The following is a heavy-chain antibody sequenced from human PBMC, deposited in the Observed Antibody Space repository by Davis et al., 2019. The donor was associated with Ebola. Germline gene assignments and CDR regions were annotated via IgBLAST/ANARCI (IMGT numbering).Heavy chain of an antibody. D-gene: IGHD2/OR15-2a*01. J-gene: IGHJ4*02. CDR1: GFIFSDYG. CDR2: IWFDGSNK. V-gene: IGHV3-33*03. CDR3: VKPRLHFNTFDD. Sequence: GESLKISCATSGFIFSDYGMHWVRQAPGKGLEWVAVIWFDGSNKYYGDSVSGRFTITRDNTRNTVYLQMNSLRDEDTAIYYWVKPRLHFNTFDDWGQGTLVTVSS.